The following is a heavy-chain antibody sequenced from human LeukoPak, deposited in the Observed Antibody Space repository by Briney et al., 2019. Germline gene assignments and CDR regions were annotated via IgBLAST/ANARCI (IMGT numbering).Heavy chain of an antibody. V-gene: IGHV3-30*02. J-gene: IGHJ6*03. Sequence: PGGSLRLSCAASGFTFSSYGMHWVRQAPGKGLEWVAFIRYDGTNKYYADSVKGRFTISRDNSKNTLYLQMNSLRAEDTAVYYCARDSLRAALHYMDVWGKGATVTVSS. CDR1: GFTFSSYG. CDR2: IRYDGTNK. D-gene: IGHD4-11*01. CDR3: ARDSLRAALHYMDV.